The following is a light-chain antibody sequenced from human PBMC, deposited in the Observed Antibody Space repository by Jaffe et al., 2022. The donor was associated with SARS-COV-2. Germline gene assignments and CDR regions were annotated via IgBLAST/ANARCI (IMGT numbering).Light chain of an antibody. V-gene: IGLV8-61*01. J-gene: IGLJ3*02. CDR3: VLYMGRGIWM. CDR1: SGSVSTTYF. CDR2: SAN. Sequence: QTVVTQEPSFSVSPGGSVTLTCGLTSGSVSTTYFPSWYQQTPGQAPRTLIYSANTRSSGVPDRFSGSILGNKAALTITGAQADDESHYYCVLYMGRGIWMFGGGTKLTVL.